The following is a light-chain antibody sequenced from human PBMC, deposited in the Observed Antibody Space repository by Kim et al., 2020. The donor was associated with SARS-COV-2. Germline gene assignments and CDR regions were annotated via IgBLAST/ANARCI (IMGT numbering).Light chain of an antibody. CDR1: QSFRSW. Sequence: SASVGDRVTFTCRASQSFRSWLAWYQQKPGKAPRLLIYRTSTLQSGVPARFSGSGSGTEFTLTISSPQPDDFATYYCQQYSTYPYTFGQGTKLEI. V-gene: IGKV1-5*03. J-gene: IGKJ2*01. CDR2: RTS. CDR3: QQYSTYPYT.